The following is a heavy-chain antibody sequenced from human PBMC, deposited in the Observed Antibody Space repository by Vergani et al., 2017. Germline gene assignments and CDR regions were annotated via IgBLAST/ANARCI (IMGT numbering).Heavy chain of an antibody. CDR2: IHNSGKT. CDR1: GYSIGSGFY. J-gene: IGHJ2*01. D-gene: IGHD2-21*01. CDR3: ARSQGDYWYFDL. Sequence: QVRLEESGPGLVKPSETLSLTCSVSGYSIGSGFYWAWIRQSPGEGLQWFTSIHNSGKTYHNPSLKSRVSVSLDTSKHRCSLNLTSVTATDTAVYYCARSQGDYWYFDLWGPGSLVTVSS. V-gene: IGHV4-38-2*01.